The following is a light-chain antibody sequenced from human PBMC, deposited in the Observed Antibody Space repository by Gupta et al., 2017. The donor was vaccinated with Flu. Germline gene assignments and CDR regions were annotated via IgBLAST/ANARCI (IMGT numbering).Light chain of an antibody. CDR3: QQGSNWPRT. Sequence: EIVLTQSPATLSLSPGERATLSCRASQSVGSYLAWYQQKPGQAPRLLIYDATNRATGIPARFSGSGSGTDFTLTISSLEPEDFAVYYCQQGSNWPRTFGQGTKVEIK. V-gene: IGKV3-11*01. CDR1: QSVGSY. CDR2: DAT. J-gene: IGKJ1*01.